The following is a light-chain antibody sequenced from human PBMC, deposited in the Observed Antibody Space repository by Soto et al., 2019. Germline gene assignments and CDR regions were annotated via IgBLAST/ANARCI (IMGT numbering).Light chain of an antibody. V-gene: IGKV1-5*03. CDR1: PSINNC. CDR3: QHYNSYSPA. Sequence: DIQMTQSPSTLSASVGDRVTITGRASPSINNCLAWYQQKPGKAPKLLLYEASGLESGVPSRFSGSGSGTELTLTVSSLQPNDLATYYCQHYNSYSPAFGQGTKVEI. J-gene: IGKJ1*01. CDR2: EAS.